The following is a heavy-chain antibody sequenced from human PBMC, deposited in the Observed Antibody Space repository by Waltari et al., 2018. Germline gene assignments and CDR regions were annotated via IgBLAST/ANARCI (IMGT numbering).Heavy chain of an antibody. CDR3: AGGIAAAGRHLDY. J-gene: IGHJ4*02. CDR2: IIPIFGTA. CDR1: GSTFTSYA. V-gene: IGHV1-69*01. D-gene: IGHD6-13*01. Sequence: QVQLVQSGAEVKKPGSSVTVPCKASGSTFTSYAIRWVHQAPGQGLEWMGGIIPIFGTANYAQKFQGRVTITADESTSTAYMELSSLRSEDTAVYYCAGGIAAAGRHLDYWGQGTPVTVSS.